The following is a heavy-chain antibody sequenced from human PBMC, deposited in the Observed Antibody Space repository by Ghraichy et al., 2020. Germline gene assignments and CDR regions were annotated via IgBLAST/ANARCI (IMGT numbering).Heavy chain of an antibody. J-gene: IGHJ4*02. D-gene: IGHD6-19*01. Sequence: GGSLRLSCAASGFTFSSYAMSWVRQAPGKGLEWVSAISGSGGSTYYADSVKGRFTISRDNSKNTLYLQMNSLRAEDTAVYYCAKDRVAGTFLSSPTSGYFDYWGQGTLVTVSS. CDR2: ISGSGGST. CDR3: AKDRVAGTFLSSPTSGYFDY. CDR1: GFTFSSYA. V-gene: IGHV3-23*01.